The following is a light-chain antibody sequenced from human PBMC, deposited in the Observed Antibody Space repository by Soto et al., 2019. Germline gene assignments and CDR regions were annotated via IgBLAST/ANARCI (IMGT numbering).Light chain of an antibody. CDR1: QSVSSSY. J-gene: IGKJ3*01. Sequence: EIVLTQSPGTLSLSPGERATLSCRASQSVSSSYLAWYQQKPGQAPRLLIYGASSRATAIPDRFSGSGSGTDFTLTISRLEPEDFAVYYCQQYGVFTFGPGTKVDIK. CDR3: QQYGVFT. V-gene: IGKV3-20*01. CDR2: GAS.